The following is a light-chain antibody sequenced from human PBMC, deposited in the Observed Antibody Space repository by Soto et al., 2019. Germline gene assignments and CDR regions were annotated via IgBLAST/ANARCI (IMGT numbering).Light chain of an antibody. J-gene: IGKJ4*01. V-gene: IGKV3-20*01. CDR3: QQYGSSPGT. Sequence: EIVMTQSPSTLSVSPGERATLSCRASQSVGSDLAWYQQKPGQAPRLLIYGASSRATGIPDRFSGSGSGTDFTLTISRLEPEDFAVYYCQQYGSSPGTFGGGTKVDIK. CDR1: QSVGSD. CDR2: GAS.